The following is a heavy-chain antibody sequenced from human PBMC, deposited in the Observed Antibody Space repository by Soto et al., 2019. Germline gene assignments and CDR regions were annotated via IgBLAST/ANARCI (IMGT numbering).Heavy chain of an antibody. J-gene: IGHJ6*03. Sequence: GGSLRLSCVASGFTFRGYNMIWVRQAPGKGLECLSYISSGGSPINYAVSVRGRFTISRDNAKNSLYLQMNSLRDEDTAVYYCARVSCCGLDHYYYMDVWGKGITVTVSS. CDR2: ISSGGSPI. CDR1: GFTFRGYN. CDR3: ARVSCCGLDHYYYMDV. D-gene: IGHD1-1*01. V-gene: IGHV3-48*02.